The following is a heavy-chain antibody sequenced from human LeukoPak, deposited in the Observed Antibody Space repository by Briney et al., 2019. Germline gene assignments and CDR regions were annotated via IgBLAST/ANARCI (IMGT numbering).Heavy chain of an antibody. D-gene: IGHD4-11*01. CDR3: ARGEVTTYYIDY. CDR2: IYYSGST. CDR1: GGSISSGDHY. V-gene: IGHV4-30-4*08. J-gene: IGHJ4*02. Sequence: SETLSLTCTVSGGSISSGDHYWSWIRQPPGKGLEWIGYIYYSGSTYYNPSLKSRVTISVDTSKNQFSLKLSSVTAADTAVYYCARGEVTTYYIDYWGQGTLVTVSS.